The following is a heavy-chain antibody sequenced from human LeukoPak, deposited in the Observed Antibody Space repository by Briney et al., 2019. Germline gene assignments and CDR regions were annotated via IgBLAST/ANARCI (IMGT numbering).Heavy chain of an antibody. CDR2: IYSGGST. D-gene: IGHD2-21*02. V-gene: IGHV3-66*01. CDR1: GFTVSSNY. J-gene: IGHJ4*02. Sequence: GGSLRLSCAASGFTVSSNYMSWVRQAPGKGLEWVSVIYSGGSTYYADSVKGRFTISRDNSKNTLYLQMNSLRAEDTAVYYCARSPYCGGDCYDPHFDYWGQGTLVTVSS. CDR3: ARSPYCGGDCYDPHFDY.